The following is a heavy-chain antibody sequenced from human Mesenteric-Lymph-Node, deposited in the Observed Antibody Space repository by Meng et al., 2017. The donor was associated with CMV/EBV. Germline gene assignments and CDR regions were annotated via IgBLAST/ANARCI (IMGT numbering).Heavy chain of an antibody. D-gene: IGHD2-2*01. CDR3: ARVPADDAFDI. Sequence: GESLKISCTASGFTFSNYDMHWVRLAPGKGLEWVAFIRYDGRNKFYADSVKGRFTISRDNSKNTLSMEMNSLRAEDTAVYYCARVPADDAFDIWGQGTMVTVSS. V-gene: IGHV3-30*02. CDR1: GFTFSNYD. CDR2: IRYDGRNK. J-gene: IGHJ3*02.